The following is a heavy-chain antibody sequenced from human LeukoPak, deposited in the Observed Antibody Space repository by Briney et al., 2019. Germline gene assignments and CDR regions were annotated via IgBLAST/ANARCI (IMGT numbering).Heavy chain of an antibody. V-gene: IGHV3-9*03. CDR2: ISWNSGSI. CDR1: GFTFGDYA. J-gene: IGHJ4*02. Sequence: GRSLRLSCAASGFTFGDYAMHWVRQAPGKGLEWVSGISWNSGSIGYADSVKGRFTISRDNAKNSLYLQMNSLRAEDMALYYCAKDSSGSYYGPGRFFDYWGQGTLVTVSS. CDR3: AKDSSGSYYGPGRFFDY. D-gene: IGHD1-26*01.